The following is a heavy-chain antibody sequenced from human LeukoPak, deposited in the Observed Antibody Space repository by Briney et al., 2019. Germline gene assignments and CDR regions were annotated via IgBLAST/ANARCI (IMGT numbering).Heavy chain of an antibody. CDR2: ISWNSGSI. V-gene: IGHV3-9*01. D-gene: IGHD3-22*01. Sequence: GRSLRLSCAASGFTFDDYAMHWVRQAPGKGLEWVSGISWNSGSIGYADSVKGRFTISRDNAKNSLYLQTNSLRAEDTAVYYCARDPPYYYDSSGNELDYWGQGTLVTVSS. J-gene: IGHJ4*02. CDR3: ARDPPYYYDSSGNELDY. CDR1: GFTFDDYA.